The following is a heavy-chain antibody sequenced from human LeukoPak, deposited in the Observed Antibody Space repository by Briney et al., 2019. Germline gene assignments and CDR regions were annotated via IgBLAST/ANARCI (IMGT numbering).Heavy chain of an antibody. Sequence: GGSLRLSCAASGFTFSSYEMNWVRQAPGKGLEWISYISSSGTTIYDADSVKGRFTISRDNAKNSLYLQMNSLRAEDTAVYYCAELGITMIGGVWGKGTTVTVSS. J-gene: IGHJ6*04. CDR1: GFTFSSYE. CDR3: AELGITMIGGV. CDR2: ISSSGTTI. V-gene: IGHV3-48*03. D-gene: IGHD3-10*02.